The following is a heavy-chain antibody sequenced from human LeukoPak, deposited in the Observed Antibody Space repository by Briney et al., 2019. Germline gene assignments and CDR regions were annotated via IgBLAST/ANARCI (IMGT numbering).Heavy chain of an antibody. CDR2: ISNTGST. CDR3: ARLLAYCGGDCYVLDY. J-gene: IGHJ4*02. CDR1: GGSISSYY. V-gene: IGHV4-59*08. Sequence: SETLSLTCTVSGGSISSYYWSWFRQPPGKGLEWIGYISNTGSTKYNPSPKSRVTISVDTSKNQFSLKLSSVTAADTAVYYCARLLAYCGGDCYVLDYWGQGTLVTVSS. D-gene: IGHD2-21*02.